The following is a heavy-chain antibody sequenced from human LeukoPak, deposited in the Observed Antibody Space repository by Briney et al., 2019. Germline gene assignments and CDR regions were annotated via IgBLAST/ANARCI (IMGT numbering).Heavy chain of an antibody. V-gene: IGHV4-61*01. CDR3: AREERYYYGMDV. Sequence: SETLSLTCTVSGGSISSGYYWSWIRQHPGKGLEWIGYIYYSGSTNYNPSLKSRVTISVDTSKNQFSLKLSSVTAADTAVYYCAREERYYYGMDVWGQGTTVTVSS. CDR1: GGSISSGYY. J-gene: IGHJ6*02. CDR2: IYYSGST. D-gene: IGHD1-1*01.